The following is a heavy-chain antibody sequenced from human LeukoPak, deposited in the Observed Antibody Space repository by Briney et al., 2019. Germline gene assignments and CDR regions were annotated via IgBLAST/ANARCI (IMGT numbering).Heavy chain of an antibody. J-gene: IGHJ5*01. D-gene: IGHD2-21*02. V-gene: IGHV6-1*01. CDR3: ARGNRDFDS. CDR1: GDGVSTNSAA. CDR2: TYYRSKWYH. Sequence: SQTLSVTCAISGDGVSTNSAAWNWIRQSPSRGLEWLGRTYYRSKWYHDYAPSVQSRITINPDTSKNQFSLHLNSVTPEDTAVYYCARGNRDFDSWGQGTLVTVSS.